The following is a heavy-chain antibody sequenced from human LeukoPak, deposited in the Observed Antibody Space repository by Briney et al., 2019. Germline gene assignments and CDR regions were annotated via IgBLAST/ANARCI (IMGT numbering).Heavy chain of an antibody. V-gene: IGHV3-21*01. J-gene: IGHJ3*02. D-gene: IGHD3-10*01. CDR2: ISSSSSYI. Sequence: GGSLRLSCAASGFTFSSYSMNWVRQAPGKGLEWVSYISSSSSYIYYADSVKGRFTISRDNAKNSLYLQMNSLRAEDTAVYYCARWGVAVDAFDIWGQGTMVTVSS. CDR1: GFTFSSYS. CDR3: ARWGVAVDAFDI.